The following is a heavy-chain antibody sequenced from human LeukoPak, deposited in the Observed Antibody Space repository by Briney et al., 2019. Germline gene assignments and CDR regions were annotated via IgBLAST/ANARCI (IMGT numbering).Heavy chain of an antibody. CDR3: ASDGWGSYYKYFQH. CDR2: ISSGSSTI. Sequence: GGSLRLSCAASGFTFSSYSMNWVRQAPGKGLEWASYISSGSSTIYYADSVKGRFTISRDNAKNSLYLQMNSLRDEDTAVYYCASDGWGSYYKYFQHWGQGTLVTVSS. J-gene: IGHJ1*01. D-gene: IGHD3-10*01. CDR1: GFTFSSYS. V-gene: IGHV3-48*02.